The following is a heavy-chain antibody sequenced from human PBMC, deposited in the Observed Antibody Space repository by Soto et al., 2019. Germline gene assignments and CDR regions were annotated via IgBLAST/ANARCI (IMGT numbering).Heavy chain of an antibody. Sequence: SETLSLTCTVSGGSISSYYWSWIRQPAGKGLEWIGRIYTSGSTNYNPSLKSRVTMSVDTSKNQFSLKLSSVTAADTAVYYCARDKRVTTSNWFDPWGQGTLVTVSS. CDR1: GGSISSYY. V-gene: IGHV4-4*07. J-gene: IGHJ5*02. CDR3: ARDKRVTTSNWFDP. CDR2: IYTSGST. D-gene: IGHD3-22*01.